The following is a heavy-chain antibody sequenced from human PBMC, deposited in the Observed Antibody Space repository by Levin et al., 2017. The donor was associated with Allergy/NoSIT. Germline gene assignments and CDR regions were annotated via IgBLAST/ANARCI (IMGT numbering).Heavy chain of an antibody. D-gene: IGHD2-15*01. V-gene: IGHV1-2*02. J-gene: IGHJ4*02. CDR2: ISLNSGGT. CDR3: ARVGGGSYWSL. CDR1: GYTFTGYY. Sequence: GESLKISCKASGYTFTGYYIHWVRQAPGQGLEWMGWISLNSGGTKYAQKFQGRVTMTADTSISTAYMELNSLRSDDTAVYYCARVGGGSYWSLWGQGTLVTVS.